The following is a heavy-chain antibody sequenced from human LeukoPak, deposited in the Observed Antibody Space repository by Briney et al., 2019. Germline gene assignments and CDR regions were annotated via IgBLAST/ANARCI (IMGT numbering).Heavy chain of an antibody. CDR3: AKRMRRDSTGYYFENFDH. CDR1: GFSFEDYT. CDR2: VSWDGNTT. J-gene: IGHJ4*02. V-gene: IGHV3-43*01. Sequence: GGSLRLSCAASGFSFEDYTMHWVRQAPGKGLEWVSLVSWDGNTTHSADSVKGRFNISRDNSKNSLYLQINSLTTDDTAVYYCAKRMRRDSTGYYFENFDHWGPGTLVTVSS. D-gene: IGHD3-22*01.